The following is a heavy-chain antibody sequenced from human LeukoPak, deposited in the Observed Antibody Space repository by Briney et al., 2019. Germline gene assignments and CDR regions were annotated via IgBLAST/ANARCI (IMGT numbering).Heavy chain of an antibody. J-gene: IGHJ6*03. V-gene: IGHV1-69*05. CDR3: AREMASSWYGDYYYYYMDV. CDR1: GGTFSSYA. Sequence: ASVTVSRKASGGTFSSYAISWVRQAPGQGLEWMGGIIPIFGTANYAQKFQGRVTITTDESTSTAYMELSSLRSEDTAVYYCAREMASSWYGDYYYYYMDVWGKGTTVTVSS. CDR2: IIPIFGTA. D-gene: IGHD6-13*01.